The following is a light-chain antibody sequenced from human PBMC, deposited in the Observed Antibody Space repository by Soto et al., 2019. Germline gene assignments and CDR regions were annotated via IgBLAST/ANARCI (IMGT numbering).Light chain of an antibody. J-gene: IGKJ4*02. Sequence: DIQMTHSPATLSASVGDTATMTSRASQSINRWLAWYQQKTGKASNLLIYDGSTLETGVPSRFSGSGSGTDFTLTISGLPPHDFPTYYCLQASHYPLTFGRGTKVDIK. CDR1: QSINRW. CDR2: DGS. CDR3: LQASHYPLT. V-gene: IGKV1-5*01.